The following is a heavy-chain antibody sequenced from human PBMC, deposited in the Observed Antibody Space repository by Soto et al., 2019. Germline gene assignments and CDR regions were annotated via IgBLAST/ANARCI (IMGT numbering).Heavy chain of an antibody. CDR3: AKHSDYYGSGIYTDH. CDR1: GFTFSSYA. Sequence: GGSLRLSCAASGFTFSSYAMSWVRQTPGKGLEWVSIISGSGGSTYYADSVKGRFTISRDNSKNTLFLRMNSLRAEDTAVYYCAKHSDYYGSGIYTDHWGQGTLVTVSS. D-gene: IGHD3-10*01. CDR2: ISGSGGST. V-gene: IGHV3-23*01. J-gene: IGHJ4*02.